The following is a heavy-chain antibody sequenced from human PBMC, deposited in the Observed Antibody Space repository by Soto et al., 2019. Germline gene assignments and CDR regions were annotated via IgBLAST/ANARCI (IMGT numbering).Heavy chain of an antibody. CDR3: ASPSDGSGSFY. V-gene: IGHV1-3*01. Sequence: QVQLVQSGAEVKKPGASVKVSCKASGYTFSTYALHWVRQAPGQRLEWMGWINAGNGNTKYSQKFQGRVTFTRDTSASTAYMELSSLRSEDTAVYYCASPSDGSGSFYWGLGTLVPVSS. CDR2: INAGNGNT. D-gene: IGHD3-10*01. CDR1: GYTFSTYA. J-gene: IGHJ4*02.